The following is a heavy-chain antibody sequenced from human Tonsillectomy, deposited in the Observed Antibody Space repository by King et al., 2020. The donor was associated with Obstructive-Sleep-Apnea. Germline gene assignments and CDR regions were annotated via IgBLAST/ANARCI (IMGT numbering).Heavy chain of an antibody. CDR3: ALEDYFRLDP. D-gene: IGHD2/OR15-2a*01. Sequence: EVQLVESGGGLVQPGGSLRLSCGASGFTFSTYWMSWVRQAPGKGLEWVAKINPDGSETFHADSVKGRFTISRDNAKNSLYLQMSSLRAEDTATYYCALEDYFRLDPWGPGTLVTVSS. J-gene: IGHJ5*02. CDR2: INPDGSET. CDR1: GFTFSTYW. V-gene: IGHV3-7*01.